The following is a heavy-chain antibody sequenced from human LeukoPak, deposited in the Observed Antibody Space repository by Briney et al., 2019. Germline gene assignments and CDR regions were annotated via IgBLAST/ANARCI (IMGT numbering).Heavy chain of an antibody. Sequence: SETLSLTCAVYGGSFSGYYWSWIRQPPGKGLEWIGEINHSGSTNYNPSLKSRVTISVDTSKNQFSLKLSSVTAADTAVYYCARPRAVAGTPWFDPWGQGTLVTVSS. J-gene: IGHJ5*02. CDR1: GGSFSGYY. CDR3: ARPRAVAGTPWFDP. D-gene: IGHD6-19*01. V-gene: IGHV4-34*01. CDR2: INHSGST.